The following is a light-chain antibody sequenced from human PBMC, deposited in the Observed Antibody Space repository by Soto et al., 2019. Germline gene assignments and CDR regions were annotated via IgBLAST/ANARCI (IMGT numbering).Light chain of an antibody. CDR1: ESVSSN. CDR3: QQYNSWPWT. Sequence: VMTQSPASLSVSPGERATLSCRASESVSSNLAWYQQKPGQGPRLLIYGASTRATGIPARFSGSGSETDFTLTINSLQSEDFAVYYCQQYNSWPWTFGQGTKVDIK. J-gene: IGKJ1*01. CDR2: GAS. V-gene: IGKV3-15*01.